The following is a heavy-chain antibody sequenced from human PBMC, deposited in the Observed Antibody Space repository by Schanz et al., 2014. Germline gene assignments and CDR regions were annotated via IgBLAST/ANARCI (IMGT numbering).Heavy chain of an antibody. Sequence: EVQLVESGGGLVQPGGSLRLSCAASGFTFSGYSMNWVRQAPGKGLEWVAYISSSSSTIHYADSVKGRFTMSRDNAKNSVFLQMNSLRAEDTAVYYCVRDSFFAFDYWGQGTLVTVSS. J-gene: IGHJ4*02. CDR3: VRDSFFAFDY. V-gene: IGHV3-48*01. D-gene: IGHD3-3*01. CDR1: GFTFSGYS. CDR2: ISSSSSTI.